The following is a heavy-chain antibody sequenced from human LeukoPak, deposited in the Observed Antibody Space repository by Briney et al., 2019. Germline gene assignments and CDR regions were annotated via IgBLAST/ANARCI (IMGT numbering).Heavy chain of an antibody. CDR1: GFTFSSYA. Sequence: GGSLRLSCAASGFTFSSYAMSWVRQAPGKGLEWVSGISGSGGSTYYADSVKGRFTLSRDNSKNTLYLQMNSLRAEDTAVYYCAKSGYYYDSSGYLGSIIDYWGQGTLVTVSS. V-gene: IGHV3-23*01. CDR2: ISGSGGST. J-gene: IGHJ4*02. D-gene: IGHD3-22*01. CDR3: AKSGYYYDSSGYLGSIIDY.